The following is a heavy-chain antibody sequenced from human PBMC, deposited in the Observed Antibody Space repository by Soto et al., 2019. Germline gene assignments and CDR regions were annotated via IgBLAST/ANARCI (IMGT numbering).Heavy chain of an antibody. CDR2: INSDGSST. CDR3: ARWGYILTGYSYYYGMDV. Sequence: GGSLRLSCAASGFTFSSYWMHWVRQAPGKGLVWVSRINSDGSSTSYADSVKGRFSISRDNAKNTLYLQMNSLRAEDTAVYYCARWGYILTGYSYYYGMDVWGQGTTVTVSS. V-gene: IGHV3-74*01. J-gene: IGHJ6*02. D-gene: IGHD3-9*01. CDR1: GFTFSSYW.